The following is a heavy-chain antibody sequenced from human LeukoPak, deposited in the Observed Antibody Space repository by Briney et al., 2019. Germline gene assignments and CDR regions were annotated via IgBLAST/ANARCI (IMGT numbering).Heavy chain of an antibody. CDR3: AKLGGE. V-gene: IGHV3-11*01. Sequence: TGGSLRLSCKASGFTFGDYYMSWIRQAPGRGLEWISYISSSGISSYYTDSVKGRFTISRDNAKNSLSLRMNSLRADDTAMYYCAKLGGEWGQGTLVTVSS. J-gene: IGHJ4*02. CDR1: GFTFGDYY. D-gene: IGHD3-16*01. CDR2: ISSSGISS.